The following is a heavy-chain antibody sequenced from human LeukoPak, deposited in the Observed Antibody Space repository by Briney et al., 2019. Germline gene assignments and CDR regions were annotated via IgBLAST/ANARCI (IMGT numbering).Heavy chain of an antibody. V-gene: IGHV5-51*01. D-gene: IGHD6-19*01. CDR2: IYPGDSDT. J-gene: IGHJ4*02. Sequence: GESLKISCKGSGYSFTNYWIGWVRQMPGKGLEWMGIIYPGDSDTRYSPSFQDQVTISADKSISTAYLQWSSLKASDTALYYCASRIKEYRSGWCWGQGTLVTVSS. CDR3: ASRIKEYRSGWC. CDR1: GYSFTNYW.